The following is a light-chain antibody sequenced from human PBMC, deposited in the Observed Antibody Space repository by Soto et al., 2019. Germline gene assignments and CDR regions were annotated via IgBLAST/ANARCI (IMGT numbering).Light chain of an antibody. CDR3: SSYTSSRTYI. Sequence: QSALAQPASVSGSPGQSITSSCTGTSSDVGGYNYVSWYQQHPGKAPKLIFYDVSNRPSGVSNRCSGSKSGNTASLTISGLQAEDEADYYCSSYTSSRTYIFGTGTKLTVL. V-gene: IGLV2-14*03. CDR2: DVS. CDR1: SSDVGGYNY. J-gene: IGLJ1*01.